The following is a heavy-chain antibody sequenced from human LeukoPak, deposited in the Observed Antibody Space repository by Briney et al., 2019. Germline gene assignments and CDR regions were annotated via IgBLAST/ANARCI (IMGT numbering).Heavy chain of an antibody. D-gene: IGHD6-19*01. CDR1: GGTFSSYT. CDR2: ITPVFGTV. CDR3: AGGSRATQGY. J-gene: IGHJ4*02. Sequence: SVKVSCKASGGTFSSYTISWARQAPGQGLEWMGRITPVFGTVDYAQKFQDRVTIIADISTTTVYMELSSLVSEDTAVYYCAGGSRATQGYWGQGTLVTVSS. V-gene: IGHV1-69*08.